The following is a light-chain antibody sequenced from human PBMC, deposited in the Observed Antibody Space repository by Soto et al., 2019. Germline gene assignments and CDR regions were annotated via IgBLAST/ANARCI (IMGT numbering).Light chain of an antibody. V-gene: IGKV3D-20*02. Sequence: EIVLTQSPGTLSLSPGERATLSCRASQSVSNNYLAWYQQKPGQAPRLLIYGASNRATGIPDRFSGSGSGTDFTLTISRLEPEDFAVYYCQQRSNWPPRVTFGQGTRLEI. J-gene: IGKJ5*01. CDR2: GAS. CDR3: QQRSNWPPRVT. CDR1: QSVSNNY.